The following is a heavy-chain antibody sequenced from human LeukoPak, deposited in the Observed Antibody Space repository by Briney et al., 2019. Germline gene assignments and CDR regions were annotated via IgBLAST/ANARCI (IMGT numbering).Heavy chain of an antibody. CDR2: ISGSGGST. D-gene: IGHD2/OR15-2a*01. CDR1: GFTFSSYA. J-gene: IGHJ6*03. Sequence: GGSLRLSCAASGFTFSSYAMSWVRQAPGKGLEWVSAISGSGGSTYYADSVKGRFTISRDNSKNTLYLQMNSLRAEDTAVYYCAKGDFPPHYYYYMDVWGKGTTVTVSS. V-gene: IGHV3-23*01. CDR3: AKGDFPPHYYYYMDV.